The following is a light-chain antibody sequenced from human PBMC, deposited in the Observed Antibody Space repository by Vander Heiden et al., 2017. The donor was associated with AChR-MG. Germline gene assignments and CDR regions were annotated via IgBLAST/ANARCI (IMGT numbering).Light chain of an antibody. CDR1: QSVSSS. CDR3: QKYGSPPWT. J-gene: IGKJ1*01. Sequence: EILLTQSPGTLSLSLGARATLFCRASQSVSSSLAWYQQKPGQAPRRLMYGASGRATGIPDRFSGSRSGTDFTLTISRLEPEDFAVYYCQKYGSPPWTFGQGTKVEIK. V-gene: IGKV3-20*01. CDR2: GAS.